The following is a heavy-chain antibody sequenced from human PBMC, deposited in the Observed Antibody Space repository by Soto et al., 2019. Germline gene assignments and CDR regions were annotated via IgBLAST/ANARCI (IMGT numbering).Heavy chain of an antibody. CDR2: IYQSGVT. CDR1: GDAYSISTFS. CDR3: AGMPYTSGLRFDP. V-gene: IGHV4-30-2*01. Sequence: SETLSLTCNMSGDAYSISTFSWSWVRQPPGKALQWIGFIYQSGVTSYNPSLASRVSISLDRSNNQCSLKLKSVTAADTAVYFCAGMPYTSGLRFDPWGPGTLVTVSS. D-gene: IGHD6-19*01. J-gene: IGHJ5*02.